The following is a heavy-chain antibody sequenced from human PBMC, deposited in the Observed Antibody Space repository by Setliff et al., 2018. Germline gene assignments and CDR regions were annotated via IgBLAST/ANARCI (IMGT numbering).Heavy chain of an antibody. J-gene: IGHJ6*02. CDR3: ARDSRYGDYSYYYYYGMDV. V-gene: IGHV4-61*02. CDR2: IYTSGST. Sequence: PSETLSLTCTVSGGSISSGSYYWSWIRQPAGKGLEWIGRIYTSGSTNYNPSLKSRVTIPVDTSKNQFSLKLSSVTAADTAVYYCARDSRYGDYSYYYYYGMDVWGQGTTVTVS. D-gene: IGHD4-17*01. CDR1: GGSISSGSYY.